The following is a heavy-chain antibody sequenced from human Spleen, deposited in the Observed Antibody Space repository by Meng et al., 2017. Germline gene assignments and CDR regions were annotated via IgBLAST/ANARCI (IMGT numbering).Heavy chain of an antibody. CDR3: AHWYYYDAGSYWYYYGMDV. CDR1: GFLRSTSGVG. J-gene: IGHJ6*02. Sequence: SGVTLAKPTQTCTLTCTFSGFLRSTSGVGGGWIRQPPGKALEWLALIYWNDDKRYSPSLKSRLTITKDTSKNQVGLTMTNMDPVDTATYYCAHWYYYDAGSYWYYYGMDVWGQGTTVTVSS. V-gene: IGHV2-5*01. CDR2: IYWNDDK. D-gene: IGHD3-10*01.